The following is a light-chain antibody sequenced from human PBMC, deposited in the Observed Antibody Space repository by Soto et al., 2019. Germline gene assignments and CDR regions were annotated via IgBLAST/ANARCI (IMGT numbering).Light chain of an antibody. Sequence: EIVMTQSPATLSVSPGEGATLSCKTSQSVSTNLAWYQHKPGRAPRLLIYDASTRASGIPASFSGSGSGTDFTLTISRLEPEDFAVYYCQQYGSSSYTFGQGTRLEIK. CDR2: DAS. J-gene: IGKJ2*01. CDR3: QQYGSSSYT. CDR1: QSVSTN. V-gene: IGKV3-15*01.